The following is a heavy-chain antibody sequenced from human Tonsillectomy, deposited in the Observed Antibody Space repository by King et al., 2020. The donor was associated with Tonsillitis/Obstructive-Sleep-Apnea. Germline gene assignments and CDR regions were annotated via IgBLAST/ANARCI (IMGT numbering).Heavy chain of an antibody. Sequence: VQLPQGGAGLLKPSETLSLTCAVYGGSFSGYYWSWIRQPPGKGLEWIGEINHSGSTNYNPSLKSRVTISVDTSKNQFSLKLSSVTAADTAVYYCARIKGGYCSSTSCYSAKKNWFDPWGQGTLVTVSS. CDR3: ARIKGGYCSSTSCYSAKKNWFDP. V-gene: IGHV4-34*01. CDR2: INHSGST. D-gene: IGHD2-2*02. CDR1: GGSFSGYY. J-gene: IGHJ5*02.